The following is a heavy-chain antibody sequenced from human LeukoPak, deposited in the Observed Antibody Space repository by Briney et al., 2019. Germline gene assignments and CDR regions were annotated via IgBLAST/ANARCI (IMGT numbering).Heavy chain of an antibody. V-gene: IGHV1-46*01. CDR1: GYTFTSYY. CDR2: INPSGGST. J-gene: IGHJ6*03. D-gene: IGHD6-19*01. Sequence: ASVKVSCKASGYTFTSYYMHWVRQAPGQGLEWMGIINPSGGSTSYAQKFQGRVTMTRDMSTSTVYMELSSLRSEDTAVYYCARAGDSSGPYYYYMDVWGKGTTVTVSS. CDR3: ARAGDSSGPYYYYMDV.